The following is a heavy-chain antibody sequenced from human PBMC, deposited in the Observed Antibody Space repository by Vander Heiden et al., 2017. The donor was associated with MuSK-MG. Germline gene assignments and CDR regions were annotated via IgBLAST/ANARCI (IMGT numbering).Heavy chain of an antibody. D-gene: IGHD3-22*01. V-gene: IGHV1-69*04. CDR2: IITILGIA. CDR1: GGTFSSYA. Sequence: QVQLVQSGAEVKKPGSSVKVSCKASGGTFSSYAISWVRHAPGQGLEWMGRIITILGIANYAKKFQGRVTITADKSTSTAYRELSSLRSEETAVYYCAREVLLSSGYYRGHYFDYWGQGTLVTVSS. J-gene: IGHJ4*02. CDR3: AREVLLSSGYYRGHYFDY.